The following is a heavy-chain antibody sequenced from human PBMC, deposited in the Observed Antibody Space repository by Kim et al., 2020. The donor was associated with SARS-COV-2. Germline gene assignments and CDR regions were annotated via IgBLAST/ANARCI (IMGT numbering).Heavy chain of an antibody. CDR2: INTNTGNP. J-gene: IGHJ3*02. Sequence: ASVKVSCKASGYPFTSYAMNWVRPVPGQGLEWMGWINTNTGNPTYAQGFTGRFVFSLDTSVSTAYLQISSLRAEDTAVYYGARVGSSWYQEDAFDIWVQG. V-gene: IGHV7-4-1*02. D-gene: IGHD6-13*01. CDR3: ARVGSSWYQEDAFDI. CDR1: GYPFTSYA.